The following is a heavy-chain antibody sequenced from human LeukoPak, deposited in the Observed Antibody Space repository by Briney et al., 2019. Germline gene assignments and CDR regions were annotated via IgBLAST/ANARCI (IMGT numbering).Heavy chain of an antibody. J-gene: IGHJ4*02. V-gene: IGHV3-20*04. CDR3: ARSFYQPVDY. CDR1: GFTLDDYG. CDR2: INWNGGST. Sequence: GGSLRLSCAASGFTLDDYGMSWLRQPPGKGVEWVSGINWNGGSTGYADSVKGRFTISRDSAKNSLYLQMNSLRAEDTALYYCARSFYQPVDYWGQGTLVTVSS. D-gene: IGHD2-2*01.